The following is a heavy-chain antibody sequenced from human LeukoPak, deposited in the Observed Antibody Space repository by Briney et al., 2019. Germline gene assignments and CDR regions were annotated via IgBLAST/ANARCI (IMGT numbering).Heavy chain of an antibody. CDR3: ASQPGVTTVFDY. D-gene: IGHD4-17*01. J-gene: IGHJ4*02. Sequence: PGGSLRLSCAASGFTFSSYAMHWVRQAPGKGLEWVAVISYDGSNKYYADSVKGRFTVSRDNSKNTLYLQMNSLRAEDTAVYYCASQPGVTTVFDYWGQGTLVTVSS. CDR1: GFTFSSYA. V-gene: IGHV3-30*04. CDR2: ISYDGSNK.